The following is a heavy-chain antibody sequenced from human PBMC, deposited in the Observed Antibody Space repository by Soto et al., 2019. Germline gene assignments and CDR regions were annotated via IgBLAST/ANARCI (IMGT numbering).Heavy chain of an antibody. CDR2: IIPIFGTA. V-gene: IGHV1-69*13. CDR3: ASPTRSITIFGVDPNRLWFDP. D-gene: IGHD3-3*01. Sequence: ASVKVSCKASGGTFSSYAISWVRQAPGQGLEWMGGIIPIFGTANYAQKFQGRVTITADESTSTAYMELSSLRSEDTAVYYCASPTRSITIFGVDPNRLWFDPWGQGTLVTVSS. J-gene: IGHJ5*02. CDR1: GGTFSSYA.